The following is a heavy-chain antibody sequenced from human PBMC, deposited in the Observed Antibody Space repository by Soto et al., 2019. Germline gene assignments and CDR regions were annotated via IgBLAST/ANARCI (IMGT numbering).Heavy chain of an antibody. V-gene: IGHV5-10-1*01. J-gene: IGHJ5*02. D-gene: IGHD6-13*01. CDR1: GFSFTNYW. CDR2: IDPVDSYA. Sequence: GSLKISCKGSGFSFTNYWISWVRQMPGKGLEWMGNIDPVDSYANYSPSFQGHVTFSVDTSISTAYLQWSSLKASDTAMYFCARIESIARNWFDPWGQGTLVTVSS. CDR3: ARIESIARNWFDP.